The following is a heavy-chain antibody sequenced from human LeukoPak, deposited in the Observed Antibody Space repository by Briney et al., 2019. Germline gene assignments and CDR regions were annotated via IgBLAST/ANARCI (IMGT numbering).Heavy chain of an antibody. V-gene: IGHV3-30-3*01. CDR2: ISYDGNNE. Sequence: PGGSLRLSCAASGFTFSSYAMHWVRQAPGKGLEWVAVISYDGNNEYNVDSVKGRFTISRDISKDTLYLQMNSLRADDTAVYYCARDDAYAFDIWGQGTMVTVSS. CDR3: ARDDAYAFDI. J-gene: IGHJ3*02. D-gene: IGHD2-21*01. CDR1: GFTFSSYA.